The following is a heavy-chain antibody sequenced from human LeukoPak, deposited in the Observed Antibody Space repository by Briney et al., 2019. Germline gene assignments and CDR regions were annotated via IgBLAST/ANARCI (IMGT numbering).Heavy chain of an antibody. J-gene: IGHJ4*02. CDR2: INWNGGST. D-gene: IGHD5-24*01. Sequence: PGGSLRLSCAASGFTFDDYGMSWVRQAPGKGLEWVSGINWNGGSTGYADSVKGRFTISRDNAKNSLYLQMNSLRAEDTAVYYCARDLGVLFGMATPIWGQGTLVTVSS. CDR1: GFTFDDYG. V-gene: IGHV3-20*04. CDR3: ARDLGVLFGMATPI.